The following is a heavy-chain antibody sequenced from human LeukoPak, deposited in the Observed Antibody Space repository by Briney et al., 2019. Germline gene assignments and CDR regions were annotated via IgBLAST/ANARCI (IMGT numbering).Heavy chain of an antibody. V-gene: IGHV4-34*01. J-gene: IGHJ4*02. CDR2: INHSGST. Sequence: PSETLSLTCAVYGGSFSGYYWSWIRQPPGKGLEWIGEINHSGSTNYNPSLKSRGTISVDTSKNQFSLKLSSVTAADTAVYYCARGPDCSSTSCNRAFDYWGQGTLVTVSS. CDR1: GGSFSGYY. CDR3: ARGPDCSSTSCNRAFDY. D-gene: IGHD2-2*01.